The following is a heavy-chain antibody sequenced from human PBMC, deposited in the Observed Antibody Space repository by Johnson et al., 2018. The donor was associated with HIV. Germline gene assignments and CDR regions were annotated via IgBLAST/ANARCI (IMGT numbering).Heavy chain of an antibody. Sequence: QVQLVESGGGVVQPGRSLRLSCAASGFTFSSYGVHWVRQAPGKGLEWVAVIWYDGSNKYYADSVKGRFTISRDNSNNTLYLQMNSLRAEDTAVYYCAKDRGLLDAFDIWGQGTMVAVSS. CDR3: AKDRGLLDAFDI. V-gene: IGHV3-33*06. J-gene: IGHJ3*02. CDR2: IWYDGSNK. CDR1: GFTFSSYG.